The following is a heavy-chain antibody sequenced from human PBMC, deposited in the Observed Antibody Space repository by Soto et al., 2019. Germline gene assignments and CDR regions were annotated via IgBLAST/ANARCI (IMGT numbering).Heavy chain of an antibody. D-gene: IGHD3-9*01. Sequence: PGESLKISCKGSGYSFTSYWISWVRQMPGKGLERMGRIDPSDSYTNYSPSFQGHVTISADKSISTAYLQWSSLKASDTAMYYCARDLRATGLNDVLRYFDWSTRGAWFDPWGQGTLVTVSS. J-gene: IGHJ5*02. CDR1: GYSFTSYW. CDR2: IDPSDSYT. CDR3: ARDLRATGLNDVLRYFDWSTRGAWFDP. V-gene: IGHV5-10-1*01.